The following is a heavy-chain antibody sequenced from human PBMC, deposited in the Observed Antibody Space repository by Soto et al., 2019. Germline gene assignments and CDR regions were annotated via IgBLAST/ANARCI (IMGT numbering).Heavy chain of an antibody. D-gene: IGHD6-19*01. CDR3: ARDREGGIAVAGTGYYFDY. CDR2: IIPIFGTA. V-gene: IGHV1-69*13. CDR1: GGTFSSYA. Sequence: SVKVSCKASGGTFSSYAISWVRQAPGQGLEWMGGIIPIFGTANYAQKFQGRVTITADESTSTAYMELSSLRSEDTAVYYCARDREGGIAVAGTGYYFDYWGQGTLVTVSS. J-gene: IGHJ4*02.